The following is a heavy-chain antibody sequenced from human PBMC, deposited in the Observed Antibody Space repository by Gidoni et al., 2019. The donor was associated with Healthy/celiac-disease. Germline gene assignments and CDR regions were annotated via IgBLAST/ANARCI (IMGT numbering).Heavy chain of an antibody. J-gene: IGHJ4*02. D-gene: IGHD2-2*01. Sequence: QLTLKESGPTLVKPTQTLTLTCTFSGFSLSTSGVGVGWIRQPPGKALEWLALIYWNDDKRYSPSLKSRLTITKDTSKNQVVLTMTNMDPVDTATYYCAHAYCSSTSCYAGSTLDYWGQGTLVTVSS. V-gene: IGHV2-5*01. CDR1: GFSLSTSGVG. CDR2: IYWNDDK. CDR3: AHAYCSSTSCYAGSTLDY.